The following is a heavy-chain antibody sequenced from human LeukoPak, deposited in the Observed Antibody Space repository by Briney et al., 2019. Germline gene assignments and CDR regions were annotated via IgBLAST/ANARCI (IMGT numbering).Heavy chain of an antibody. Sequence: SETLSLTCTVSGGSLSSHYWSWMRQPAGKGLEWIGRISSIGNTDYTPSLKSRVTMSVDTSKNQFSLRLTSVTAADTAVYYCAKGDAYNPSSFYGVDVWGQGTTVTVSS. V-gene: IGHV4-4*07. CDR1: GGSLSSHY. CDR3: AKGDAYNPSSFYGVDV. CDR2: ISSIGNT. J-gene: IGHJ6*02. D-gene: IGHD5-24*01.